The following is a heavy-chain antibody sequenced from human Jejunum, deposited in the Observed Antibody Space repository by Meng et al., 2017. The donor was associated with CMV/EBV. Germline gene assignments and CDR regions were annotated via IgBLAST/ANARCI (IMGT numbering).Heavy chain of an antibody. V-gene: IGHV3-13*01. Sequence: SCAASGFTFSTYDMHWVRQPTGKVLEWVSTIETTGDTYYAASLKGRFTISRENAENSLYLQMNSLRAGDTAVYYCARGSMFSAWGQGTMVTVSS. CDR3: ARGSMFSA. CDR1: GFTFSTYD. D-gene: IGHD3-10*02. CDR2: IETTGDT. J-gene: IGHJ3*01.